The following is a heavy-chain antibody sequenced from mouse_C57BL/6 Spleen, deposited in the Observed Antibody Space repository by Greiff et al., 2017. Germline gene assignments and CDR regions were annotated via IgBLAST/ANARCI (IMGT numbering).Heavy chain of an antibody. Sequence: QVQLQQPGAELVMPGASVKLSCKASGYTFTSYWMHWVKQRPGQGLEWIGEIDPSDSYTNYNQKFKGKSTLTVDKSSSTAYMQLSSLTSEDSAVYYCARWKAYGSSYWYFDVWGTGTTVTVSS. J-gene: IGHJ1*03. V-gene: IGHV1-69*01. CDR1: GYTFTSYW. D-gene: IGHD1-1*01. CDR3: ARWKAYGSSYWYFDV. CDR2: IDPSDSYT.